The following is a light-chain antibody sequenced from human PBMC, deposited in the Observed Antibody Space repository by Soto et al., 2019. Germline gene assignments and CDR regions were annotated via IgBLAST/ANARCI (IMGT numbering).Light chain of an antibody. V-gene: IGKV1-39*01. CDR2: GAS. J-gene: IGKJ5*01. CDR3: QQSSSTPFLGT. CDR1: QSINSY. Sequence: DIQMTQSPSSLSASVGDRVTITCRTSQSINSYLNWYQKKPGQAPKLLIYGASTLQSGVPSRFKGSGSETDFTLTISSLQPEDFATYYCQQSSSTPFLGTFGQGTRLDMK.